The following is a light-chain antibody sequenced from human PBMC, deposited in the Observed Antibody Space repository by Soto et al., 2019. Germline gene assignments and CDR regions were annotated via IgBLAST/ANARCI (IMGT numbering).Light chain of an antibody. Sequence: QSALTQPASVSGSPGQTITISCTGTSSDVGGYNYVSWYQQHPGKAPELMIFDVSNRPSGVSNRFSGSKSANTASLTISGRQAEDEADYDCSSYSSSSSVVFGGGTKVTVL. CDR3: SSYSSSSSVV. J-gene: IGLJ2*01. CDR1: SSDVGGYNY. V-gene: IGLV2-14*03. CDR2: DVS.